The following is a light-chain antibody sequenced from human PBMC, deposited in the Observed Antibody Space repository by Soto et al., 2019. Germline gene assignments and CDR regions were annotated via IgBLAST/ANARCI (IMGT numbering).Light chain of an antibody. CDR3: QQSYSTPRT. CDR1: QSIRSD. J-gene: IGKJ1*01. V-gene: IGKV1-39*01. CDR2: GAS. Sequence: DIQMTQSPSSLSASVGDRVTITCRASQSIRSDLNWYQQKPGKAPKVLIYGASTLQSGVPSRFGGSGSGTDFTLTINSLQPEDFATYYCQQSYSTPRTFGQGTKVEIK.